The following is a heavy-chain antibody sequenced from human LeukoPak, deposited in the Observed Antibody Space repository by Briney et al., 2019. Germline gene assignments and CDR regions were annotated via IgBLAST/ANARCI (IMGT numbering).Heavy chain of an antibody. Sequence: ASVKVSCKASGYTFTGYYMHWVRQAPGQGLEWMGWINPNSGGTNYAQKFQGRITMTRDTSISTAYMELSRLRSDDTAVYYCASARYYYDSSGYYYSGLDAFDIWGQGTLVTVSS. CDR1: GYTFTGYY. V-gene: IGHV1-2*02. CDR2: INPNSGGT. J-gene: IGHJ3*02. CDR3: ASARYYYDSSGYYYSGLDAFDI. D-gene: IGHD3-22*01.